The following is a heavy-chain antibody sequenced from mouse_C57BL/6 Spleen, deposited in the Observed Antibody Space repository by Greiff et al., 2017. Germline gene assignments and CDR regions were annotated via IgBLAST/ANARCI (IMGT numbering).Heavy chain of an antibody. CDR1: GYTFTSYW. V-gene: IGHV1-64*01. Sequence: QVQLQQPGAELVKPGASVKLSCKASGYTFTSYWMPWVKQRPGQGLEWIGMIHPNSGSTNYNEKFKSKATLTVDKSSSTAYMQLSSLTSEDSAVYYCACSLYDYDYAMDYWGQGTSVTVSS. CDR3: ACSLYDYDYAMDY. D-gene: IGHD2-4*01. CDR2: IHPNSGST. J-gene: IGHJ4*01.